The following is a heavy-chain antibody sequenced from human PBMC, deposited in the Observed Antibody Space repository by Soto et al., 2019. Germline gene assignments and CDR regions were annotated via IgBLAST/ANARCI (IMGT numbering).Heavy chain of an antibody. Sequence: PSETLSLTCNVSGGSISSSRSYWAWIRQPPGKGLEWIANIFYSGSTYYNPSLASRVTVSVDTSKNQFSLKLSSVTAADTAVYYCAIQPTTADIDLWIDPSGQGTLVTVSS. CDR1: GGSISSSRSY. CDR2: IFYSGST. J-gene: IGHJ5*02. D-gene: IGHD2-2*01. CDR3: AIQPTTADIDLWIDP. V-gene: IGHV4-39*01.